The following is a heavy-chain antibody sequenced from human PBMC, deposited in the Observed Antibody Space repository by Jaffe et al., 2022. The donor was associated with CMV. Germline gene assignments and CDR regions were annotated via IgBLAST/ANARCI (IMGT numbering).Heavy chain of an antibody. CDR1: GFTFSSYG. J-gene: IGHJ6*02. V-gene: IGHV3-33*01. Sequence: QVQLVESGGGVVQPGRSLRLSCAASGFTFSSYGMHWVRQAPGKGLEWVAVIWYDGSNKYYADSVKGRFTISRDNSKNTLYLQMNSLRAEDTAVYYCARVMVPAAMLDGMDVWGQGTTVTVSS. D-gene: IGHD2-2*01. CDR3: ARVMVPAAMLDGMDV. CDR2: IWYDGSNK.